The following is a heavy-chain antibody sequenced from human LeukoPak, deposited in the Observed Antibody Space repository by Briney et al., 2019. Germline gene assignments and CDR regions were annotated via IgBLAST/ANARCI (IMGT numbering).Heavy chain of an antibody. J-gene: IGHJ4*02. CDR3: ARVGEYGSGSYLLY. Sequence: ASVKVSCKPSEYIFTDDYMHWVRQTPGQGLEWMGWINPNSGGTRYPQKFQGRVTMTRDTSISTAYMELSRLTSDDTAVYYCARVGEYGSGSYLLYWGQGTLVTVSS. CDR2: INPNSGGT. V-gene: IGHV1-2*02. CDR1: EYIFTDDY. D-gene: IGHD3-10*01.